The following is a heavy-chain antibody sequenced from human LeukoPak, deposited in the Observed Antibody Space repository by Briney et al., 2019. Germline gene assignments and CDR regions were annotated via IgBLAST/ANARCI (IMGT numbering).Heavy chain of an antibody. CDR2: IAGGSGYI. Sequence: GGSLRLSCPASGFTFSSYTMNWVRQAPGKGLEWVSSIAGGSGYISYADSVKGRFTISRDNAKKSLYLQMTSLTAEDTAVYSCARDRGAYCGGDCYLGFDYWGRGTLVTVSS. V-gene: IGHV3-21*01. CDR1: GFTFSSYT. CDR3: ARDRGAYCGGDCYLGFDY. J-gene: IGHJ4*01. D-gene: IGHD2-21*02.